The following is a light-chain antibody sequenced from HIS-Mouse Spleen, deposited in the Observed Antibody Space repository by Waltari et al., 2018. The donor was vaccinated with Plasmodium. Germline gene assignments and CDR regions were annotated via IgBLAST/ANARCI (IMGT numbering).Light chain of an antibody. CDR1: NIGSKS. CDR2: DDR. CDR3: QVWDSSSDHPV. J-gene: IGLJ2*01. V-gene: IGLV3-21*02. Sequence: SYVLTQPPSVSVAPGQTARITCGGNNIGSKSGHWYQKKPGQAPGLVVYDDRDRPSGIPERFSGSNSGNTATLTISRVEAGDEADYYCQVWDSSSDHPVFGGGTKLTVL.